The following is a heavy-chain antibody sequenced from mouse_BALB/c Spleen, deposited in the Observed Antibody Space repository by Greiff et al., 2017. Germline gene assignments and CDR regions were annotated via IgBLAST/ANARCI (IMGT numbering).Heavy chain of an antibody. Sequence: EVKLMESGGGLVKPGGSLKLSCAASGFTFSDYYMYWVRQTPEKRLEWVATISDGGSYTYYPDSVKGRFTISRDNAKNNLYLQMSSLKSEDTAMYYCARVYYYGSSYVSWFAYWGQGTLVTVSA. CDR3: ARVYYYGSSYVSWFAY. J-gene: IGHJ3*01. V-gene: IGHV5-4*02. CDR1: GFTFSDYY. CDR2: ISDGGSYT. D-gene: IGHD1-1*01.